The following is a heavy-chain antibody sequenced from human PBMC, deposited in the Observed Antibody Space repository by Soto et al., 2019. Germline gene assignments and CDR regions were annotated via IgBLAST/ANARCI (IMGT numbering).Heavy chain of an antibody. CDR2: ISYDGSNK. D-gene: IGHD6-6*01. J-gene: IGHJ6*02. V-gene: IGHV3-30*18. Sequence: QGQLVESGGGVVQPGRSLRLSCAASGFTFSRYGMHWVRQAPGKGLEWVAVISYDGSNKYYADSVKGRFTISRDNSKNTLYLQMNSLRAEDTAVYYCAKARKVEYSSSGGMDVWGQGTTVTVSS. CDR1: GFTFSRYG. CDR3: AKARKVEYSSSGGMDV.